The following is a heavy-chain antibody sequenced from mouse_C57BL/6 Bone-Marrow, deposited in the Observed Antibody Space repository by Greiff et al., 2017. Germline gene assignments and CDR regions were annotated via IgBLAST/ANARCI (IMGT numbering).Heavy chain of an antibody. Sequence: QVQLQQPGAELVKPGASVKMSCKASGYTFTSYWITWVKQRPGQGLEWIGDIYPGSGSTNYNEKFKSKATLTGDTSSSTAYMQLSSLTSEDSAVYYCARLGYYYGSRTSYYYAMDYWGQGTSVTVSS. CDR1: GYTFTSYW. CDR2: IYPGSGST. J-gene: IGHJ4*01. D-gene: IGHD1-1*01. CDR3: ARLGYYYGSRTSYYYAMDY. V-gene: IGHV1-55*01.